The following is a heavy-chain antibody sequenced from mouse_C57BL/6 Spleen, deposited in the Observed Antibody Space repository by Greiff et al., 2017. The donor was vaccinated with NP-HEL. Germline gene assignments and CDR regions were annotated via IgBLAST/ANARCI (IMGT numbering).Heavy chain of an antibody. CDR3: ASFDPYYFDY. J-gene: IGHJ2*01. CDR2: INPSSGYT. CDR1: GYTFTSYT. Sequence: QVQLKQSGAELARPGASVKMSCKASGYTFTSYTMHWVKQRPGQGLEWIGYINPSSGYTKYNQKFKDKATLTADKSSSTAYMQLSSLTSEDSAVYYCASFDPYYFDYWGQGTTLTVSS. V-gene: IGHV1-4*01.